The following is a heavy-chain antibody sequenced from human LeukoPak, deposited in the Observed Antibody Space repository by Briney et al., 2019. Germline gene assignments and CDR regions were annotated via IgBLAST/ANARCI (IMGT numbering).Heavy chain of an antibody. J-gene: IGHJ5*02. D-gene: IGHD1-26*01. V-gene: IGHV4-39*01. CDR2: ISYSGGT. CDR3: AKGGTGSSPARWFDP. Sequence: SETLSLTCTVSGDSISSSSSYHWDWIRQPPGKGLEWIGSISYSGGTYYNPSLKSRVTISVDMSKNQFSLKLTSVTAADTAVYYCAKGGTGSSPARWFDPWGQGSLVTVSS. CDR1: GDSISSSSSYH.